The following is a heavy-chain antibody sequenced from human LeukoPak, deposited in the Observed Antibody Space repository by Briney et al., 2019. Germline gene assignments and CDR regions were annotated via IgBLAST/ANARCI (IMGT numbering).Heavy chain of an antibody. J-gene: IGHJ3*02. V-gene: IGHV3-23*01. CDR3: AKSPTVDAAFDI. D-gene: IGHD4-23*01. CDR2: IGYTGDST. CDR1: GFTFSSYA. Sequence: GGSLRLSCAASGFTFSSYAMNWVRQAPGKGLEWVSGIGYTGDSTFYADSVKGRFTVSRDSSKNTVFLHMNSLRAEDTALYYCAKSPTVDAAFDIWGQGTMVTVSS.